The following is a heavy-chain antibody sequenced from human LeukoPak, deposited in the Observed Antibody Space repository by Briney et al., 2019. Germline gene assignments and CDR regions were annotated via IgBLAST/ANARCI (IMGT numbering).Heavy chain of an antibody. V-gene: IGHV3-30*18. D-gene: IGHD3-22*01. CDR3: AKDPLGLQYYYDSSAYYFDY. CDR2: ISYDGSNK. CDR1: GFTFSSYG. Sequence: GRSLRLSCAASGFTFSSYGMHWVRQAPGKGLEWVAVISYDGSNKYYADSVKGRFSISRENSKNTLYLQMNSLRAEDTAVYYCAKDPLGLQYYYDSSAYYFDYWGQGTLVTVSS. J-gene: IGHJ4*02.